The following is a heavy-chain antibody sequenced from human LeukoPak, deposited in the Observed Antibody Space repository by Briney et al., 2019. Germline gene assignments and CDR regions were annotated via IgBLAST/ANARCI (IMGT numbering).Heavy chain of an antibody. CDR2: ISASGIGT. V-gene: IGHV3-23*01. D-gene: IGHD3-10*01. CDR3: ANLRGSGSSYFDS. J-gene: IGHJ4*02. Sequence: GGSLRLSCAASGFTFSSYWMSWVRQAPGEGLEWVSTISASGIGTYYADSVKGRFTVSRDNSKNTLYLQMNSLRAEDTAVYFCANLRGSGSSYFDSWGQGTLVTVSS. CDR1: GFTFSSYW.